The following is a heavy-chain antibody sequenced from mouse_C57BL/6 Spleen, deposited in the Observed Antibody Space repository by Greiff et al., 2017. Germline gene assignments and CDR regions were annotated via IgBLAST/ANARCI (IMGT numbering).Heavy chain of an antibody. CDR3: ARGRSTGYFDV. V-gene: IGHV1-69*01. CDR1: GYTFTSYW. CDR2: IDPSDSYT. J-gene: IGHJ1*03. Sequence: QVQLQQPGAELVMPGASVKLSCKASGYTFTSYWMHWVKQRPGQGLEWIGEIDPSDSYTNYNQKFKGKSTLTVDKSSSTAYMQLSSLTSEDSAVYYCARGRSTGYFDVWGTGTTVTVSS. D-gene: IGHD5-1*01.